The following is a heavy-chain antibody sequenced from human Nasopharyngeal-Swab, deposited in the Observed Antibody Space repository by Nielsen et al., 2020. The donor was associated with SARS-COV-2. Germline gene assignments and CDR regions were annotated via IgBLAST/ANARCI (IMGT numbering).Heavy chain of an antibody. CDR3: ARGGRITMVRGAPPDV. J-gene: IGHJ6*04. V-gene: IGHV1-3*01. D-gene: IGHD3-10*01. CDR2: IVVGSGNT. Sequence: WVRQAPGQRLEWIGWIVVGSGNTNYAQKFQGRVTITRDTSASTAYMELSSLRSEDTAVYYCARGGRITMVRGAPPDVWGKGTTVTVSS.